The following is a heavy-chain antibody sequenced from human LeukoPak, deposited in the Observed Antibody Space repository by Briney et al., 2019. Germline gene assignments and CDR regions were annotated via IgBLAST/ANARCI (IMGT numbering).Heavy chain of an antibody. CDR1: GYTFTGYY. J-gene: IGHJ6*03. CDR3: ARGVLWLYYYYYMDV. D-gene: IGHD5-18*01. V-gene: IGHV1-2*02. Sequence: ASVKVSCKASGYTFTGYYMHWVRQAPGQGLEWMGWINPNSGGTNYAQKFQGRVTMTGDTSISTAYMELSRLRSDDTAVYYCARGVLWLYYYYYMDVWGKGTTVTVSS. CDR2: INPNSGGT.